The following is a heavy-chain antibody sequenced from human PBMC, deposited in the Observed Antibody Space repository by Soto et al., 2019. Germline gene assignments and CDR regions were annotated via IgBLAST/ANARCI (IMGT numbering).Heavy chain of an antibody. D-gene: IGHD6-13*01. CDR3: ARHPERIAEIGWFDP. CDR1: GFTFSSYS. V-gene: IGHV3-48*01. Sequence: EVQLVESGGGLVQPGGSLRLSCEASGFTFSSYSMNWVRQVPGKGLEWVSYISSSSSMIYYADAVKGRLTISRDNAKNSPYLQMNRLRAEDTAVYYCARHPERIAEIGWFDPWGQGTLVTVSS. CDR2: ISSSSSMI. J-gene: IGHJ5*02.